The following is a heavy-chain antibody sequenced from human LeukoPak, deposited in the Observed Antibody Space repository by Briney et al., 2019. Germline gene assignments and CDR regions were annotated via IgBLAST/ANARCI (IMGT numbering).Heavy chain of an antibody. CDR3: AKDIPGPIPGPGGAFDI. CDR2: ISGSGGST. J-gene: IGHJ3*02. V-gene: IGHV3-23*01. Sequence: PGGSLRLSCAASGFTFSSYAMSWVRQAPGKGLEWVSAISGSGGSTYYADSVKGRFTISRDNSTNTLYLQMNSLRAEDTAVYYRAKDIPGPIPGPGGAFDIWGQGTMVTVSS. D-gene: IGHD1-1*01. CDR1: GFTFSSYA.